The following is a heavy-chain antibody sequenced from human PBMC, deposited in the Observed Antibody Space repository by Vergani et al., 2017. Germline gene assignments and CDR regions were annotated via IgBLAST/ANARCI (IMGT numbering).Heavy chain of an antibody. V-gene: IGHV3-23*01. CDR2: ISGSGGST. Sequence: EVQLLESGGGLVQPGGSLRLSCAASGFTFSSYAMSWVRQAPGKGLEWVSAISGSGGSTYYADSVKGRFTISRDNSENTLYLQMNSLRAEDTAVYYCAKARAVITRPIDYWGQGTLVTVSS. D-gene: IGHD3-22*01. CDR1: GFTFSSYA. J-gene: IGHJ4*02. CDR3: AKARAVITRPIDY.